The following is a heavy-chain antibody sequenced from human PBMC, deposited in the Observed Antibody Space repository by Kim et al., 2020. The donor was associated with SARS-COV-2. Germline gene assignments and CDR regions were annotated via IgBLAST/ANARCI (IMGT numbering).Heavy chain of an antibody. V-gene: IGHV3-30-3*01. CDR3: ARDGNSGIAVAGTHYYYGMDV. Sequence: GSLRLSCAASGFPFSSFAMHWVRQAPGKGLEWVAVISYDGSNKYYADSVTGRFTISRDNSKNTVYLQMNSLRPEDTAVYYCARDGNSGIAVAGTHYYYGMDVWGQGTTVTVSS. D-gene: IGHD6-19*01. J-gene: IGHJ6*02. CDR1: GFPFSSFA. CDR2: ISYDGSNK.